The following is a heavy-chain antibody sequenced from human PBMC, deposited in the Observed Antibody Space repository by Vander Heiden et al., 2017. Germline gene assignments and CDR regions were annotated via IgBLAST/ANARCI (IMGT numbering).Heavy chain of an antibody. V-gene: IGHV4-59*08. Sequence: QVQPQESGPGLVKPSETLSLSCTVSGGSISSYYWSWIRQPRGKGLEWIGYIYYSGSTNYTPSLKSRVTISVDTSNNQFSLKLSSVTAADTAVYYCARSSSGYHGDYWCQGTLVTVSS. J-gene: IGHJ4*02. CDR1: GGSISSYY. CDR3: ARSSSGYHGDY. D-gene: IGHD3-22*01. CDR2: IYYSGST.